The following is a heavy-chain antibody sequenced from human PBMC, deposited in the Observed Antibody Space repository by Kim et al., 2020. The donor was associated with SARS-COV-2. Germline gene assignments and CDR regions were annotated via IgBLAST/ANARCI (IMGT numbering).Heavy chain of an antibody. V-gene: IGHV3-9*01. CDR3: AKDRGSSSKNWFDP. J-gene: IGHJ5*02. Sequence: GGSLRLSCAASGFTFDDYAMHWVRQAPGKGLDWVSGISWNSGSIGYADSVKGRFTISRDNAKNSLYLQMNSLRAEDTALYYCAKDRGSSSKNWFDPWGQGTLVTVSS. CDR1: GFTFDDYA. CDR2: ISWNSGSI. D-gene: IGHD6-13*01.